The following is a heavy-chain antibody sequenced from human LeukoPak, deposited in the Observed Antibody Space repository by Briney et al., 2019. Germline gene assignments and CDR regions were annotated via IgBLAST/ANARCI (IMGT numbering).Heavy chain of an antibody. J-gene: IGHJ5*02. Sequence: SETLSLTCSVSGGSISSNSYYWGWIRQPPGKGLEWTGSIYYSGSTYYNPSLKSRVIMSVDTSKNQFSLKLSSVTAADTALYYCARHNYYNFWNALNWFDPWGQGTPVTVSS. V-gene: IGHV4-39*01. CDR2: IYYSGST. CDR1: GGSISSNSYY. D-gene: IGHD3-3*01. CDR3: ARHNYYNFWNALNWFDP.